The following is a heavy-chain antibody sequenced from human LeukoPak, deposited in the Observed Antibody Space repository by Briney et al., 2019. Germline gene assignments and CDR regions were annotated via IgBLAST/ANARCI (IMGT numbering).Heavy chain of an antibody. CDR1: GYKFTDDY. J-gene: IGHJ4*02. Sequence: GASVKVSCKASGYKFTDDYMHWVRQAPGQGLEFMGWINPDSDFTNYAQKFKGRVTMTRDTSISTAYLEVRSLTSDDTAVYYCAPTAEAYTSWWKVWGQGTLVTVSS. D-gene: IGHD3-16*01. CDR2: INPDSDFT. V-gene: IGHV1-2*02. CDR3: APTAEAYTSWWKV.